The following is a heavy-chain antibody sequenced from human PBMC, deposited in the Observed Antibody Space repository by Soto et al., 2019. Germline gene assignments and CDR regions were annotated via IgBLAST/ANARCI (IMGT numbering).Heavy chain of an antibody. D-gene: IGHD5-18*01. CDR3: ARRGYSYGLDV. J-gene: IGHJ6*02. V-gene: IGHV5-51*01. Sequence: PGESLKISCKGSGYNFATYWIAWVRQLPGKGPEWMGIIYPGDSDTSYSPSFQGQVTIPVDKSISTAYLRWNSLKASDTAVYYCARRGYSYGLDVWGQGTKVTVSS. CDR1: GYNFATYW. CDR2: IYPGDSDT.